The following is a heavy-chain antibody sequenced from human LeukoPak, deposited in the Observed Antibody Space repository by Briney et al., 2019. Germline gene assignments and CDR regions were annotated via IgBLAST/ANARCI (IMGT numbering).Heavy chain of an antibody. Sequence: SETLSLTCAVYGGSFSGYYWSWIRQPPGKGLEWIGEINHSGSTNYNPSLKSRVTISVDTSKNQFSLKLSSVTAADTAVYYCARYSYGMTDYWGQGTLVTVSS. CDR1: GGSFSGYY. J-gene: IGHJ4*02. CDR2: INHSGST. CDR3: ARYSYGMTDY. D-gene: IGHD5-18*01. V-gene: IGHV4-34*01.